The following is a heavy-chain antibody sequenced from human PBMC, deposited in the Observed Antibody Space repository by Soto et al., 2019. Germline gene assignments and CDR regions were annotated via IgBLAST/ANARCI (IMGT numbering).Heavy chain of an antibody. CDR3: APGRGKSMGFDY. CDR1: GFTFSSYA. CDR2: ISGSGGST. V-gene: IGHV3-23*01. J-gene: IGHJ4*02. Sequence: GGSLRLSCAASGFTFSSYAMSWVRQAPGKGLEWVSAISGSGGSTYYADSVKGRFTISRDNSKNTLYLQMNSLRAEDTAVYYCAPGRGKSMGFDYWGQGTLVTVSS. D-gene: IGHD3-16*01.